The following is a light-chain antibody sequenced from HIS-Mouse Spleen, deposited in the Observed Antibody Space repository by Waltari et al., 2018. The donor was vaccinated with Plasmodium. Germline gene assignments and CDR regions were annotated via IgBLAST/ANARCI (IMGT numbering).Light chain of an antibody. V-gene: IGKV1-13*02. Sequence: AIQLTQSPSSLSASVGDRVTITCRASQGISSALAWCQQKPGKAPKLLIYDASSLESGVPSRFSGSGSGTDFTLTISSLQPEDFATYYCQQCNSYPLTFGGGTKVEIK. J-gene: IGKJ4*01. CDR3: QQCNSYPLT. CDR1: QGISSA. CDR2: DAS.